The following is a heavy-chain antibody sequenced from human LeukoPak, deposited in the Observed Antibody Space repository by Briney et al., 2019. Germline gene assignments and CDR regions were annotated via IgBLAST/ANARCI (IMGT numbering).Heavy chain of an antibody. CDR1: GGSFSGYY. CDR3: ARYRSYASDFDY. J-gene: IGHJ4*02. Sequence: SETLSLTCAVYGGSFSGYYWSWIRQPPGKGLEWIGEINHSGSTNYNPSLKSRVTISVDTSKNQFSLKLSSVTAADTAVYYCARYRSYASDFDYWGQGTLVTVSS. CDR2: INHSGST. V-gene: IGHV4-34*01. D-gene: IGHD3-10*01.